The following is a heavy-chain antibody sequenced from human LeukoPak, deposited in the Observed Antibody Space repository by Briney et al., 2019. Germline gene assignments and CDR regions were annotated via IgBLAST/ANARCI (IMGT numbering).Heavy chain of an antibody. Sequence: PSETLSLTCAVYGGSFSGYYWSWIRQPPGKGLEWIGEINHSGSTNYNPSLKSRVTISVDTSKNQFSLKLSSVTAADTAVYYCARVYAQRNWFDPWGQGTLVTVSS. CDR3: ARVYAQRNWFDP. CDR1: GGSFSGYY. CDR2: INHSGST. V-gene: IGHV4-34*01. J-gene: IGHJ5*02. D-gene: IGHD2-8*01.